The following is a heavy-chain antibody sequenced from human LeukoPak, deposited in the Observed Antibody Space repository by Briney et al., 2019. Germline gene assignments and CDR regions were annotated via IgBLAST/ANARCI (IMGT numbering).Heavy chain of an antibody. CDR1: GFTFSSYG. Sequence: GGSLRLSCAASGFTFSSYGMHWVRQAPGKGLEWVAFIRYDGSNKYYADSVKGRFTISRDNSKNTLYLQMNSLRAEDTAVYYCAKVGAVYYYYYYYMDVWGKGTTVTVSS. CDR2: IRYDGSNK. J-gene: IGHJ6*03. D-gene: IGHD1-26*01. CDR3: AKVGAVYYYYYYYMDV. V-gene: IGHV3-30*02.